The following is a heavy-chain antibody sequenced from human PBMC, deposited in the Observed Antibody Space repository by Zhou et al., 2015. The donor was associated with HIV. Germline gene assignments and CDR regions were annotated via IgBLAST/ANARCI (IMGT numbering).Heavy chain of an antibody. D-gene: IGHD4-17*01. V-gene: IGHV1-69*01. CDR3: AREGNRGEDYGDRNWYFDL. J-gene: IGHJ2*01. CDR2: IIPIFGTA. CDR1: GGTFSSYA. Sequence: QVVLIQSGAEVRRPGSSVKVSCKASGGTFSSYAISWVRQAPGQGLEWMGGIIPIFGTANYAQKFQGRVTITADESTSTAYMELSSLRSEDTAVYYCAREGNRGEDYGDRNWYFDLWGRGTLVTVSS.